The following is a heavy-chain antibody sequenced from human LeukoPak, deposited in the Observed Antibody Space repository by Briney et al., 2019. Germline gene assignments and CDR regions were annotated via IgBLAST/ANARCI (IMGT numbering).Heavy chain of an antibody. CDR2: IRYGGSNK. CDR1: GFIFSSYG. D-gene: IGHD3-22*01. V-gene: IGHV3-30*02. CDR3: ARVYYDSSGYPYFDY. Sequence: GGSLRLSCVASGFIFSSYGMHWVRQAPGKGLEWVAFIRYGGSNKYYADSVKGRFTISRDNSKNTLYLQMNSLRAEDTAVYYCARVYYDSSGYPYFDYWGQGTLVTVSS. J-gene: IGHJ4*02.